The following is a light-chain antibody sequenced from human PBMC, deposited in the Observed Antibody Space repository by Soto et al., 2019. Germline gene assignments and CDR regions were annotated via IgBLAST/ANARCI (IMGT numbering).Light chain of an antibody. CDR3: SAYTSSSLYV. V-gene: IGLV2-14*01. Sequence: QSALTQPASVSGSPGQSITISCTGTSSDIGGYNYVSWYQQHPGKAPKVMIYEVSNRPSGVSNRFSGSKSGNTASLTISWLQAEDEADYYCSAYTSSSLYVFGTGTKLTVL. CDR1: SSDIGGYNY. CDR2: EVS. J-gene: IGLJ1*01.